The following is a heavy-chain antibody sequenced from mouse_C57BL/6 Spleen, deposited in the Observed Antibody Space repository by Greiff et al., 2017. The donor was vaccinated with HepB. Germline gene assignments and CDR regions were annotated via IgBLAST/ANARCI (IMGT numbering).Heavy chain of an antibody. CDR3: TREGYYGSSYFDY. CDR1: GFTFSSYA. V-gene: IGHV5-9-1*02. CDR2: ISSGGDYI. D-gene: IGHD1-1*01. Sequence: EVKLEESGEGLVKPGGSLKLSCAASGFTFSSYAMSWVRQTPEKRLEWVAYISSGGDYIYYADTVKGRFAISRDNARNTLYLQMSSLKSEDTAMYYCTREGYYGSSYFDYWGQGTTLTVSS. J-gene: IGHJ2*01.